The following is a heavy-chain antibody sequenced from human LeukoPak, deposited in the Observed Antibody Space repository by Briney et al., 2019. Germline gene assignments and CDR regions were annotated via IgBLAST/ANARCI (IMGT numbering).Heavy chain of an antibody. Sequence: ASVKVSCKASGYRFTSYGISWVRQAPGQGLEWMAWISAYSGKTNYAQKFQGRVTMTTDKSTSTAYMELRSLRSDDTAVYYCARDPGWGSSRGSATPFDYWGQVTLVTVSS. CDR1: GYRFTSYG. J-gene: IGHJ4*02. D-gene: IGHD2-2*01. V-gene: IGHV1-18*01. CDR3: ARDPGWGSSRGSATPFDY. CDR2: ISAYSGKT.